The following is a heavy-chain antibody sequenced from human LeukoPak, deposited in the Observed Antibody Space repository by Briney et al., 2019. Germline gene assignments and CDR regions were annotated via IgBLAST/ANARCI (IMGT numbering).Heavy chain of an antibody. CDR3: AREGRDIVVVPAENWFDP. V-gene: IGHV4-31*03. CDR1: GGSISSGGYY. CDR2: IYYSGST. Sequence: SQTLSLTCTVFGGSISSGGYYWSWIRQHPGKGLEWIGYIYYSGSTYYNPSLKSRVTISVDTSKNQFSLKLSSVTAADTAVYYCAREGRDIVVVPAENWFDPWGQGTLVTVSS. D-gene: IGHD2-2*01. J-gene: IGHJ5*02.